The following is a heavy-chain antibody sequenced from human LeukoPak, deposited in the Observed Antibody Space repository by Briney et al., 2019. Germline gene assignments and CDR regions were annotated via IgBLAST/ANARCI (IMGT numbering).Heavy chain of an antibody. CDR2: IITIFGTA. CDR3: ARDLPYNWNDGGAWNFDY. Sequence: SVKVSCKASGGTFSNYAISWVRQAAGQGLDWMGGIITIFGTANYAQKFRGRVTITADKSTRTAYLEPSSLRSEDTAVYYCARDLPYNWNDGGAWNFDYWGQGTLVTVSS. D-gene: IGHD1-20*01. J-gene: IGHJ4*02. V-gene: IGHV1-69*06. CDR1: GGTFSNYA.